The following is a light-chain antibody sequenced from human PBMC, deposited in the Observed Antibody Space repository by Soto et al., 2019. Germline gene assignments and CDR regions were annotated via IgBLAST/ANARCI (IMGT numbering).Light chain of an antibody. CDR3: CSYAGSSSYV. CDR1: SSDVGGYNY. V-gene: IGLV2-11*01. CDR2: DVS. J-gene: IGLJ1*01. Sequence: QSALTQPRSVSGSPGPSVTISCTGTSSDVGGYNYVSWYQQHPGKAPKLMIYDVSKRPSGVPDRFSGSKSGNTASLTISGLQAEDEADYSCCSYAGSSSYVFGTGTKLTVL.